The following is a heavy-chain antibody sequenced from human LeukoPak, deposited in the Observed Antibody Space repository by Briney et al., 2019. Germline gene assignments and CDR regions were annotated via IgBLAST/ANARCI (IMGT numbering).Heavy chain of an antibody. J-gene: IGHJ4*02. CDR3: ARWDY. CDR1: GFTFSSYE. V-gene: IGHV3-48*03. CDR2: ISSGGSTM. Sequence: GGSLRLSCAASGFTFSSYEMNWVRQAPGKGLEWLSYISSGGSTMYYADSVKGRFTISRDNAKNSLYLQMNSLRPEDTAVYYCARWDYWGQGTLVTVSS.